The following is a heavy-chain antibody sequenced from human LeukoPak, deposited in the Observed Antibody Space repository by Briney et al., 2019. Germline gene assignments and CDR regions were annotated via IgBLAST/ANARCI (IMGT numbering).Heavy chain of an antibody. CDR3: AREYCTNGVCSRDLGY. J-gene: IGHJ4*02. CDR2: INPSGGST. Sequence: ASVKVSXKASGYTFTSYYMHWVRQAPGQGLEWMGIINPSGGSTSYAQRFQGRVTMTRDTSTSTVYMELSSLRSEDTAVYYCAREYCTNGVCSRDLGYWGQGTLVTVSS. CDR1: GYTFTSYY. V-gene: IGHV1-46*01. D-gene: IGHD2-8*01.